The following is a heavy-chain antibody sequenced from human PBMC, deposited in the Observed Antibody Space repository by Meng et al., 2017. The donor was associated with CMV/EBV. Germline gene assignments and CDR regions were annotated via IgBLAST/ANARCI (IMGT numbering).Heavy chain of an antibody. J-gene: IGHJ4*02. D-gene: IGHD2-2*01. Sequence: ASVKVSCKASGYTFTGYYMHWVRQAPGQGLEWMGWINPNSGGTNYAQKFQGRVTMTRDTSISTAYLELSRLTSDDTAVYYCARALKGSSTSCPAHWGQGTLVTVSS. CDR1: GYTFTGYY. CDR3: ARALKGSSTSCPAH. V-gene: IGHV1-2*02. CDR2: INPNSGGT.